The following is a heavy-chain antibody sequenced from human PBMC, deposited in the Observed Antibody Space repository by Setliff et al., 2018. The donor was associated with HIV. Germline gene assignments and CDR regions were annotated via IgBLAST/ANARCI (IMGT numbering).Heavy chain of an antibody. V-gene: IGHV4-61*09. Sequence: PSETLSLTCTVSGGSISSGSFFWSWLRQPAGKALEWIGHIYTSGSANYNPSLKSRVTISVDTSKNQFSLKLSAVTAEDTAVYYCAKGVKFLDPWGQGTLVTVSS. J-gene: IGHJ5*02. CDR3: AKGVKFLDP. CDR1: GGSISSGSFF. D-gene: IGHD3-16*01. CDR2: IYTSGSA.